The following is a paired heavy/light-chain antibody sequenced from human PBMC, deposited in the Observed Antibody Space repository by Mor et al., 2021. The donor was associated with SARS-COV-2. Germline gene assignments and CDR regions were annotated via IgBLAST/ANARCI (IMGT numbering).Light chain of an antibody. CDR3: CSYGGTYWV. J-gene: IGLJ2*01. Sequence: QSALTQPPSVSGSPGQSVTISCTGTSSDVGGYNYVSWYQQHPGKAPKLMIYDVNKWPSGVPDRFSGSKSGNTASLTISGLQAEDEADYYCCSYGGTYWVFGGGTKLTVL. CDR1: SSDVGGYNY. V-gene: IGLV2-11*01. CDR2: DVN.
Heavy chain of an antibody. CDR1: GFTFSSYA. V-gene: IGHV3-23*01. CDR2: ISGSGENT. J-gene: IGHJ4*02. CDR3: VRHAETKTFDS. D-gene: IGHD1-7*01. Sequence: EVHLLESGGGLVQPGGSLRLSCAASGFTFSSYAMIWVRQAPGKGLEWVSSISGSGENTYYADSVKGRFTISRDNSKNTLYLQMNSLRAEDTAIYYCVRHAETKTFDSWGQGTLVTVSS.